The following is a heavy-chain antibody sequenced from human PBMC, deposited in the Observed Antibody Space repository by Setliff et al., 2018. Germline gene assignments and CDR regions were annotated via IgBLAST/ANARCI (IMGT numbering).Heavy chain of an antibody. CDR2: IYTDNGNT. V-gene: IGHV1-3*04. CDR3: ARGSRGFDY. Sequence: ASVKVSCKASGYTFSANAIHWVRQAPGQRLEWMGFIYTDNGNTKYSKNFQDRVAITRDTSANTAYMELSSLTSEDTAVYFCARGSRGFDYWGQGALVTVSS. J-gene: IGHJ4*02. CDR1: GYTFSANA.